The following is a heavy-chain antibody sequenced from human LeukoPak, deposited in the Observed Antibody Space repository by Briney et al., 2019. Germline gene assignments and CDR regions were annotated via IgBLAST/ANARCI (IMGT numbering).Heavy chain of an antibody. D-gene: IGHD2-15*01. J-gene: IGHJ4*02. Sequence: SETLSLTCGVFGGPFSGYYWTWLRHPPGKGRECIGQINHRGSSHYNPSLRSRVTISRDTSKTQFSLKLTSVTAGDTAVYYCERDKFCSDTGSCNIGLFDFWGQGALVTVSS. CDR3: ERDKFCSDTGSCNIGLFDF. CDR1: GGPFSGYY. V-gene: IGHV4-34*01. CDR2: INHRGSS.